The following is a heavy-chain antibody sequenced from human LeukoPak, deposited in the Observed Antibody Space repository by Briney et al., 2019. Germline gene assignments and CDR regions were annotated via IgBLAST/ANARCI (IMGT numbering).Heavy chain of an antibody. Sequence: GASVTVSCKVSGNSLSELSIQWVRQAPGKGLECMGGCDPEEAKIVYAQNFQGRVTMTEDSSTQTAYMELSGLTSDDTAVYYCTTRSGDFWSGFVNWGQGTLVTVSS. D-gene: IGHD3-3*01. CDR3: TTRSGDFWSGFVN. CDR2: CDPEEAKI. CDR1: GNSLSELS. J-gene: IGHJ4*02. V-gene: IGHV1-24*01.